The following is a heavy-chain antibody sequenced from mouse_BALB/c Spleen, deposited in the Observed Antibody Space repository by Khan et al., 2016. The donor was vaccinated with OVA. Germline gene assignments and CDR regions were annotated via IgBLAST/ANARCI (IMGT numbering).Heavy chain of an antibody. D-gene: IGHD1-1*01. CDR3: ARPPYFSYFFDY. CDR2: INTYTGET. J-gene: IGHJ4*01. V-gene: IGHV9-3-1*01. CDR1: GYTFTNCG. Sequence: QIQLVQSGPELKKPGETVKISCKASGYTFTNCGMNWVQQAPGKGLKWMGWINTYTGETTYADDFKGRFAFSLETSSNTAYLQINNLKTEDTATYFCARPPYFSYFFDYWGQGTSVTVSS.